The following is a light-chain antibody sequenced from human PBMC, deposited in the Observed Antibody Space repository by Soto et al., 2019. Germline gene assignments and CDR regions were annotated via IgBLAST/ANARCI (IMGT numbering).Light chain of an antibody. V-gene: IGKV3-20*01. Sequence: EIVLTQSPGTLSLSPGERATLSCRASQSVSSSYLAWYQQKPGQAPRLLIYGASSRATGIPDRFSGSGSGTDFTLTISRLEPEDFAVYYGQQYGSSPQSTFGHGTKVDIK. CDR1: QSVSSSY. CDR2: GAS. CDR3: QQYGSSPQST. J-gene: IGKJ1*01.